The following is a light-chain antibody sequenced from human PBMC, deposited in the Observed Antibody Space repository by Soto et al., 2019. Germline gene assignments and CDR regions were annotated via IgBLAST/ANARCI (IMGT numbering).Light chain of an antibody. CDR1: SSSIGSNT. V-gene: IGLV1-44*01. CDR2: SND. J-gene: IGLJ3*02. Sequence: QSALTQAPSASGTPGQRVTISCSGSSSSIGSNTVSWYQQVPGTAPKLLIYSNDQRPSGVPDRFSGSKSGTSASLAIGGLQSEDETDYYCAAWDGSLNGWVFGGGTKVTVL. CDR3: AAWDGSLNGWV.